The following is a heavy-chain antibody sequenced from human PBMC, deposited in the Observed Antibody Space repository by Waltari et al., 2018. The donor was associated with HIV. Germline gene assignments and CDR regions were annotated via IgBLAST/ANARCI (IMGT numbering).Heavy chain of an antibody. D-gene: IGHD3-22*01. CDR1: GFTFSSSG. V-gene: IGHV3-30*18. CDR3: AKDFLGYYDSSGLGRIEI. Sequence: QVQLVESGGGVVQPGRSLRLSCVASGFTFSSSGMHWVRQAPGKGLEGVAVMSFYGSSNYYADSLKGRFTISRDNSKNTLYLQMNSLRAEDTAVYYCAKDFLGYYDSSGLGRIEIWGQGTMVTVSS. CDR2: MSFYGSSN. J-gene: IGHJ3*02.